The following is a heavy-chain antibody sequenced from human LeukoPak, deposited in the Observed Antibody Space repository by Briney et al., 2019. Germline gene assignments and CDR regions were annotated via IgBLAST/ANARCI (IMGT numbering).Heavy chain of an antibody. J-gene: IGHJ4*02. CDR3: ARGRGYSYGYPDY. V-gene: IGHV4-34*01. CDR2: INHSGST. Sequence: SETLSLTCAVYGGSFSGYYWSCIRQPPGKGLEWIGEINHSGSTNYNPSLKSRVTISVDTSKNQFSLKLGSVTAADTAVYYCARGRGYSYGYPDYWGQGTLVTVSS. D-gene: IGHD5-18*01. CDR1: GGSFSGYY.